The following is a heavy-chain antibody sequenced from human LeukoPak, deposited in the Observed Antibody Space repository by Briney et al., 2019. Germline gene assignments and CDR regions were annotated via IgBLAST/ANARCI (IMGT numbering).Heavy chain of an antibody. D-gene: IGHD3-10*01. CDR2: INADGSTT. CDR3: ARCYYHDGMVDF. J-gene: IGHJ4*02. V-gene: IGHV3-74*01. Sequence: GGSLRLSCAASGFNFRNYWMLWVRQPPGRGLVWVSRINADGSTTNYADSVKGRFTISRDNAKNTLYLQMNSLSAEETAVYYCARCYYHDGMVDFWGPGTLVAVSA. CDR1: GFNFRNYW.